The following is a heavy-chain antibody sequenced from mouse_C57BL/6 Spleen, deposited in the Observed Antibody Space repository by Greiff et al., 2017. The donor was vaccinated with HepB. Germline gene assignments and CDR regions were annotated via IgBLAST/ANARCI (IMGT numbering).Heavy chain of an antibody. J-gene: IGHJ4*01. CDR3: DRSEYGRSYSYGFAY. Sequence: EVKLVESGGGLVKPGGSLKLTCAASGFTFSDYGMHWVRQAPEKGLEWVAYISSGSSTIYYADTVKGRFTISRDNAKNTLILQMSSLRSEDTAMYYCDRSEYGRSYSYGFAYWGQGTSVTVSA. CDR1: GFTFSDYG. CDR2: ISSGSSTI. D-gene: IGHD1-1*01. V-gene: IGHV5-17*01.